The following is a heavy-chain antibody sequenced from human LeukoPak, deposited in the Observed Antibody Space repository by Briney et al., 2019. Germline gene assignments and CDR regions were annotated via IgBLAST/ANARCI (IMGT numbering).Heavy chain of an antibody. D-gene: IGHD2-15*01. CDR3: AQQVGYCSSGSCYFTY. V-gene: IGHV3-23*01. CDR2: ISASGSAT. J-gene: IGHJ1*01. Sequence: GGSLRLSCAASGFIFSNYGMNWVRQAPGKGLEWVAAISASGSATSYADSVRGRFTISGDKSKNTLSLQMNSLRAEDTAVYYCAQQVGYCSSGSCYFTYWGQGTLVTVSS. CDR1: GFIFSNYG.